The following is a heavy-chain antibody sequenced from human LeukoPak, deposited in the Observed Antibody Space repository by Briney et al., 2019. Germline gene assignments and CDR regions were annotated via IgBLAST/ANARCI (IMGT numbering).Heavy chain of an antibody. CDR1: GGSISSYY. J-gene: IGHJ4*02. CDR2: IYYSGST. CDR3: ARHSLDYDSSGYSSKFDY. V-gene: IGHV4-59*08. D-gene: IGHD3-22*01. Sequence: SETLSLTCTVSGGSISSYYWSWIRQPPGKGLEWIGYIYYSGSTNYNPSLKSRVTISVDTSKNQFSLKLSSVTAADTAVYYCARHSLDYDSSGYSSKFDYWGQGTLVTVSS.